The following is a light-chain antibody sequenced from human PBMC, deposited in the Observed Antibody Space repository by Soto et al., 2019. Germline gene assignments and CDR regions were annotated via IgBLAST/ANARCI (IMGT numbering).Light chain of an antibody. Sequence: DIQMTQSPYSLSASLGDRVTITCRASQSISSYLTWYKQKQWKAPKLLIYAASSLQSGVPSSFSGSGSGTDFTLTISSLQPEDFATYYYQQSYSTPWTFGQGTKVETK. V-gene: IGKV1-39*01. CDR3: QQSYSTPWT. J-gene: IGKJ1*01. CDR2: AAS. CDR1: QSISSY.